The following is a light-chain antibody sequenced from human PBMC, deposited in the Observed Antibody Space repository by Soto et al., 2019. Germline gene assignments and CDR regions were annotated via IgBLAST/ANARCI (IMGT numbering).Light chain of an antibody. J-gene: IGKJ3*01. CDR2: GAS. CDR1: QSVSSTY. CDR3: QQYGSSPPLFT. V-gene: IGKV3-20*01. Sequence: EFVLTQSPGTLSLSPGEGATLSCRASQSVSSTYLAWYQHKPGQAPRLLIYGASSRATGIPDRFSGSGSGTEFTLTISRLEPEDFAVYYCQQYGSSPPLFTFGPGTKVDIK.